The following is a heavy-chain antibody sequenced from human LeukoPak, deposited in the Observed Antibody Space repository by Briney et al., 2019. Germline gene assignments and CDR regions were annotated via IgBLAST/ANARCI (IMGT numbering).Heavy chain of an antibody. D-gene: IGHD6-13*01. J-gene: IGHJ4*02. CDR3: ARGLIAAAGSRSPDFDY. V-gene: IGHV1-18*01. CDR1: GYTFTSYG. CDR2: ISAYNGNT. Sequence: ASVKVSCKASGYTFTSYGISWVRQAPGQGLEWMGWISAYNGNTNYAQKLQGRVTMTRNTSISTAYMELSSLRSEDTAVYYCARGLIAAAGSRSPDFDYWGQGTLVTVSS.